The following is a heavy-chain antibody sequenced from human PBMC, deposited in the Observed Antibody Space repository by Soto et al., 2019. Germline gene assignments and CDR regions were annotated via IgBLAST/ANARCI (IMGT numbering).Heavy chain of an antibody. J-gene: IGHJ4*02. Sequence: GESLKISCTASGYNFDTYWIGWVRQMPGKGLQWMGIIYPGDFDTRYSRSFQGHFTMSVDKSINTAYLQWNNLEPSDSAMYYCARLLGSSFGHHEFYDYWGQGTPGTVSS. CDR2: IYPGDFDT. CDR1: GYNFDTYW. D-gene: IGHD5-18*01. CDR3: ARLLGSSFGHHEFYDY. V-gene: IGHV5-51*01.